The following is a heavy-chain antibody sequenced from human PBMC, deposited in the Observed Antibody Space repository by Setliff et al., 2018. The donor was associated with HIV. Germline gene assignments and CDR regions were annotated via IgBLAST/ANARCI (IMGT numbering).Heavy chain of an antibody. CDR3: VTSPGSFLAQDATEAGDA. CDR1: QNSFSDDY. V-gene: IGHV1-2*02. Sequence: GASVKVSCKASQNSFSDDYMNWVRQAPGQRPEWMGWIRLPRGGTKYAQKFQGRVSLTWDTSISTGYMELRRLRSDDTVIYYCVTSPGSFLAQDATEAGDAWGQGSLVTVSS. CDR2: IRLPRGGT. J-gene: IGHJ5*02. D-gene: IGHD6-13*01.